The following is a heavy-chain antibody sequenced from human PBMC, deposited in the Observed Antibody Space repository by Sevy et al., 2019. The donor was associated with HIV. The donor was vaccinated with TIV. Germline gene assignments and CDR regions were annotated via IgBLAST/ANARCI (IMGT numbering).Heavy chain of an antibody. CDR3: ARWTYYYDSSGYYWDHDAFDI. V-gene: IGHV4-59*01. CDR1: GGSISSYY. J-gene: IGHJ3*02. CDR2: IYYSGST. Sequence: SETLSLTCTVSGGSISSYYWSWIRQPPGKGLEWIGYIYYSGSTNYNPSLKSRVTISVDTSKNQFSLKQSSVTAADTAVYYCARWTYYYDSSGYYWDHDAFDIWGQGTMVTVSS. D-gene: IGHD3-22*01.